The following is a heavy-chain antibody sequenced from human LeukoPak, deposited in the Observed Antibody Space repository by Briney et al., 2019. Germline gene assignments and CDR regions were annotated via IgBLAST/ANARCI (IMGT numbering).Heavy chain of an antibody. J-gene: IGHJ4*02. V-gene: IGHV3-23*01. CDR2: ISGSGGST. Sequence: AGGSLRLSCAASGFTFSSYAMSWVRQAPGKGLEWVSAISGSGGSTYYADSVKGRFTISRDNSKNTLDLQMNSLRAEDTAVYYCAKDDAWVRYQDWGQGTLVTVSS. CDR1: GFTFSSYA. D-gene: IGHD5-12*01. CDR3: AKDDAWVRYQD.